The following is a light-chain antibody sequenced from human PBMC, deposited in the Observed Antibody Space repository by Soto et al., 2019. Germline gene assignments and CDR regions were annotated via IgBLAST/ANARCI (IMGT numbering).Light chain of an antibody. J-gene: IGKJ4*01. CDR3: QQSNSFPFT. Sequence: DIQMTQSPSSVSASVGDRVTITCRASQGISRWLAWYQQKPGKVPKLLIYAASSLQSGVPSRFSGSGSRTDFTLTISSLQPEDFATYYCQQSNSFPFTFGGGTKVEIK. CDR1: QGISRW. V-gene: IGKV1-12*01. CDR2: AAS.